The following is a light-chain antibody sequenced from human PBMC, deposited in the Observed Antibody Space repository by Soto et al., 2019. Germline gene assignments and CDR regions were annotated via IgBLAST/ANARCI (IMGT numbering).Light chain of an antibody. Sequence: DIQLTQSPPTLSASVGDRVTITFRASQTISTWMAWYQQKPGKAPKLLIYKASTLKSGVPSRFSGSGSGTEFPLTISSLQPDDFATYYCQHYNSYSEAFGQGTKVDIK. CDR3: QHYNSYSEA. CDR2: KAS. J-gene: IGKJ1*01. CDR1: QTISTW. V-gene: IGKV1-5*03.